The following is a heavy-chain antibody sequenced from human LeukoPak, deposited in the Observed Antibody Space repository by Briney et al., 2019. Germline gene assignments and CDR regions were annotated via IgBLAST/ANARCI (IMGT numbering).Heavy chain of an antibody. CDR1: GGSISSSNW. V-gene: IGHV4-4*02. D-gene: IGHD3-10*01. J-gene: IGHJ4*02. Sequence: PSETLSLTCAVSGGSISSSNWWSWVRQPPGKGLEWIGEIYHSGSTNYNPSLKSRVTISVDKSKNQFSLKLSSVTAADTAVYYCASTHVLLWFGESRSYYFDYWGQGTLVTVSS. CDR2: IYHSGST. CDR3: ASTHVLLWFGESRSYYFDY.